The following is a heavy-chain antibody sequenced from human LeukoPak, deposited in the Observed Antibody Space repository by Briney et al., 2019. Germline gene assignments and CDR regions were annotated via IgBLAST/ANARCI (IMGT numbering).Heavy chain of an antibody. CDR2: ISSSSSYI. J-gene: IGHJ4*02. V-gene: IGHV3-21*01. CDR3: ARVLGDIVVVPAATVDY. Sequence: GGSLRLSCAASGFTFSSYSMNWVRQAPGKGLEWVSSISSSSSYIYYADSVKGRFTISRDNAKNSLYLQMNSLRAEDTAVYYCARVLGDIVVVPAATVDYWGQGTLVTVPS. D-gene: IGHD2-2*01. CDR1: GFTFSSYS.